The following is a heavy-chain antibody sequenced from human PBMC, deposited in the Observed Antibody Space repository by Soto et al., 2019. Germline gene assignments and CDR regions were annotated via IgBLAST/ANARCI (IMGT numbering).Heavy chain of an antibody. D-gene: IGHD3-22*01. J-gene: IGHJ4*02. CDR3: ARHLYESSGYRYFDL. CDR2: IYPGDSEV. V-gene: IGHV5-51*01. CDR1: GYSFSSNW. Sequence: SCQGSGYSFSSNWIGWVRQRPGKGLEWMGIIYPGDSEVKYSPSFRGQVTISVDTSISTAYLQWSSLKATDTAMYYCARHLYESSGYRYFDLWGQGTLVTVSS.